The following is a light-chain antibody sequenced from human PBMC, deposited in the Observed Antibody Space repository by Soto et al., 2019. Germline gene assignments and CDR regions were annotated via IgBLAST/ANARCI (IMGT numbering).Light chain of an antibody. J-gene: IGLJ1*01. V-gene: IGLV2-14*01. Sequence: QSVLTQPASVSGSPGQSVTISCTGTSGDIDYNFVSWYQHHPDKAPKLIISEVTRRPSGISDRFSGSKSGDTASLTISRLQTEDEAIYYCASCTITNSLSCVFGTGTKVTVL. CDR3: ASCTITNSLSCV. CDR2: EVT. CDR1: SGDIDYNF.